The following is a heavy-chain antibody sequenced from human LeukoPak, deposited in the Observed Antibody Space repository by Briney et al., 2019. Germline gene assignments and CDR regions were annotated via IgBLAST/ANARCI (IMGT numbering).Heavy chain of an antibody. V-gene: IGHV3-23*01. CDR1: GFTFSSYA. CDR2: ISGSGDSS. D-gene: IGHD1-26*01. Sequence: TGGSPRLSCAASGFTFSSYAMSWVRQAPGKGLEWVSGISGSGDSSYYADSVKGRFTISRDNSKNTLYLQMNSLRAEDTAVYYCAKVPGTIVGATDTVFGYFDYWGQGTLVTVSS. J-gene: IGHJ4*02. CDR3: AKVPGTIVGATDTVFGYFDY.